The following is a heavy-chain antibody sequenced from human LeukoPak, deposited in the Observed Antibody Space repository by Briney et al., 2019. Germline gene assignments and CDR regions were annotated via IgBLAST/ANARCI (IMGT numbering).Heavy chain of an antibody. D-gene: IGHD2/OR15-2a*01. CDR2: ISYDGSNK. Sequence: GGSLRLSCAASGSTFSSYAMHWVRQAPGKGLEWVAVISYDGSNKYYADSVKGRFTISRDNSKNTLYLQMNSLRAEDTAVYYCARDFLDYYYGMDVWGQGTTVTVSS. CDR3: ARDFLDYYYGMDV. CDR1: GSTFSSYA. V-gene: IGHV3-30-3*01. J-gene: IGHJ6*02.